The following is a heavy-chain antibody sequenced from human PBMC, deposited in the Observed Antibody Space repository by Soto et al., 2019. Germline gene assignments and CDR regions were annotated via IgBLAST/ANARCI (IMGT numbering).Heavy chain of an antibody. V-gene: IGHV4-34*01. CDR1: GGSFSGYY. D-gene: IGHD2-15*01. CDR3: ARDRPLHPSYHYYGMDV. CDR2: INHSGST. J-gene: IGHJ6*01. Sequence: PSETLSLTCAVYGGSFSGYYWTWIRQPPGTGLEWIGEINHSGSTNYNPSLKSRVTISVDTSKNQFSLKLRSVSAADTAVYYCARDRPLHPSYHYYGMDVWGQGITVTVSS.